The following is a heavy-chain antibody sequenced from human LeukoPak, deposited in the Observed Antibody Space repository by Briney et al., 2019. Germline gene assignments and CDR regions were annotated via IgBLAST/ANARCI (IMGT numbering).Heavy chain of an antibody. V-gene: IGHV4-30-4*01. Sequence: SETLSLTCTVSGGSISSGDYYWSWIRQPPGKGLEWIGYIYHSGSTYYNPSLKSRVTISVDTSKNQFSLKLSSVTAADTAVYYCARGYYYDSMGDAFDIWGQGTMVTVSS. D-gene: IGHD3-22*01. CDR1: GGSISSGDYY. J-gene: IGHJ3*02. CDR3: ARGYYYDSMGDAFDI. CDR2: IYHSGST.